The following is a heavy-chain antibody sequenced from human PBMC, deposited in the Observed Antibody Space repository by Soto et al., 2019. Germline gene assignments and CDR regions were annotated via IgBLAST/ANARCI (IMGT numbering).Heavy chain of an antibody. CDR1: GFSFGTSG. V-gene: IGHV3-33*01. J-gene: IGHJ5*01. D-gene: IGHD1-1*01. CDR2: IWLDGSER. Sequence: QVQLVESGGGVVQPGKSLRLSCVASGFSFGTSGMHWVRQAPGKGLEWISGIWLDGSERYYRDSVKGRFTISRDNSKNTRFLQMNSLRAEDTAVYFCARDASGTTSFLVSWGQGTLVTVSS. CDR3: ARDASGTTSFLVS.